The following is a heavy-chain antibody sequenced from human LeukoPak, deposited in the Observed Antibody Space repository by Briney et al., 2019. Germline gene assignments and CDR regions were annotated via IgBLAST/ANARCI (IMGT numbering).Heavy chain of an antibody. CDR3: ARLLIYCSSTSCHFDY. D-gene: IGHD2-2*01. CDR2: IYYSGIT. J-gene: IGHJ4*02. Sequence: PSETLSLTCTVSGGSISSGGYYWSWIRQHPGKGLEWIGYIYYSGITYYNPSLKSRVTISVETSNNQFSLKLSSVTAADTAMYYCARLLIYCSSTSCHFDYWGQGTLVTVSS. CDR1: GGSISSGGYY. V-gene: IGHV4-39*01.